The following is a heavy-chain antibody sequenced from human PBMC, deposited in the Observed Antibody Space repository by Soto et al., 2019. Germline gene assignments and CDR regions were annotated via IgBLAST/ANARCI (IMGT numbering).Heavy chain of an antibody. D-gene: IGHD4-4*01. CDR1: GGTFSSYA. J-gene: IGHJ6*02. Sequence: QVQLVQSGAEVKKPGSSVTVSCKASGGTFSSYAISWVRQAPGQGLEWMGRIIPFIGTANYAQKFQGRVTITADESTTTAYMELTRLRSEDTAVYYCARVVMTTVPASYYYGMDVRGQGTTVTISS. V-gene: IGHV1-69*18. CDR2: IIPFIGTA. CDR3: ARVVMTTVPASYYYGMDV.